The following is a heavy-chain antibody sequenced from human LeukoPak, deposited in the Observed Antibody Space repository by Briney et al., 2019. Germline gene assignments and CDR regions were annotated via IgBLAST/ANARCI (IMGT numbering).Heavy chain of an antibody. D-gene: IGHD6-19*01. CDR3: ARPAVAGPYYFDY. CDR2: IYYSGST. J-gene: IGHJ4*02. V-gene: IGHV4-39*01. Sequence: NPSETLSLTCTVSGGSISSSSYYWGWIRQPPGKGLEWIGSIYYSGSTYYNPSLKRRVTISVDTSKNQFSLKLSSVTAADTAVYYCARPAVAGPYYFDYWGQGTLVTVSS. CDR1: GGSISSSSYY.